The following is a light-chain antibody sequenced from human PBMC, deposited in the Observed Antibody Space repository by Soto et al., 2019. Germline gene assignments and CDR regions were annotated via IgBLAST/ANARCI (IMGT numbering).Light chain of an antibody. J-gene: IGKJ1*01. CDR1: QTLVYSDGFTY. V-gene: IGKV2-30*01. Sequence: DVVLPQSPLSLRVTLGQPCSISCGSSQTLVYSDGFTYLNWFQQRTGQSPRSLIYKVSNRDSGVPARLSGRGSGTDLNLTISRVEADDVGVYYCMQATHWPWTCGQGTKVDIK. CDR3: MQATHWPWT. CDR2: KVS.